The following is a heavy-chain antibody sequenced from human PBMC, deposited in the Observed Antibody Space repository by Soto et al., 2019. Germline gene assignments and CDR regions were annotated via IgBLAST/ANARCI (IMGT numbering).Heavy chain of an antibody. CDR1: GLTFSNYD. J-gene: IGHJ5*02. D-gene: IGHD6-19*01. CDR3: AKSGYISGPP. V-gene: IGHV3-23*01. Sequence: GSLRLSCAVSGLTFSNYDMSWVRQAPGKGLEWVSGISESGDRTHFADSVKGRFTISRDNSQNTLYLHMSSLRAEDTAVYYCAKSGYISGPPWGQGTLVTVSS. CDR2: ISESGDRT.